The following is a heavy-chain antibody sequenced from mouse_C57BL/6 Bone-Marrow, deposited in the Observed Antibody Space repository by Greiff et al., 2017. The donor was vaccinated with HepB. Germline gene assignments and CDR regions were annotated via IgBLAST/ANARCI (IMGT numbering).Heavy chain of an antibody. Sequence: VQLKESGPELVKPGASVKIPCKASGYTFTDYNMDWVKQSHGKSLEWIGDINPNNGGTIYNQKFKGKATLTVDKSSSTAYMELRSLTSEDTAVYYCARSYYYGSSYGFAYWGQGTLVTVSA. CDR1: GYTFTDYN. J-gene: IGHJ3*01. CDR3: ARSYYYGSSYGFAY. CDR2: INPNNGGT. V-gene: IGHV1-18*01. D-gene: IGHD1-1*01.